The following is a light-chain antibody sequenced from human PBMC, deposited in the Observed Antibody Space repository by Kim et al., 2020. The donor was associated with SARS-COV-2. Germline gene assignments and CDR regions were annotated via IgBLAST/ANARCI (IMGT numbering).Light chain of an antibody. V-gene: IGKV3-20*01. Sequence: IVLTQSPGTLSLSPGERATLSCRPSQSVSRYLAWYQQKPGQAPRLLIYSISTRATGIPDRFTGSGSGTDFTLTISRLEPEDFAMYYCQQYGSSPLTFGGGTKVDIK. CDR2: SIS. CDR1: QSVSRY. CDR3: QQYGSSPLT. J-gene: IGKJ4*01.